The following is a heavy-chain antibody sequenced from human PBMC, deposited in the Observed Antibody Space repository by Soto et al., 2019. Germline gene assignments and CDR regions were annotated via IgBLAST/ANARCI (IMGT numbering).Heavy chain of an antibody. CDR1: GGSISSDGNY. D-gene: IGHD3-10*01. Sequence: QVQLQESGPGLVKSSQTLSLTCTVSGGSISSDGNYWSWIRRHPGKGLEWIGYIYYSGSTNYNPSRKRRVTTSVDTSKNQFSLKLYSVTAADTAVYYCARARMVRGIIYYYGMDVWGQGTTVTVSS. CDR3: ARARMVRGIIYYYGMDV. V-gene: IGHV4-31*03. J-gene: IGHJ6*02. CDR2: IYYSGST.